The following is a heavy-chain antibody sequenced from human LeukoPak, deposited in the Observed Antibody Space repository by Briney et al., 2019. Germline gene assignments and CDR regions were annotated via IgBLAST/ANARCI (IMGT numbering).Heavy chain of an antibody. J-gene: IGHJ4*02. CDR1: GFIFNKHA. V-gene: IGHV3-23*01. CDR2: ISGSGGST. CDR3: AKERDYGPADY. D-gene: IGHD4/OR15-4a*01. Sequence: GGSLRLSCAASGFIFNKHAMSWVRQAPGKGLEWVSGISGSGGSTDYADSVKGRFTVSRDNSKNTLFLQMNSLRAEDTAIYYRAKERDYGPADYWGQGTLVTVSS.